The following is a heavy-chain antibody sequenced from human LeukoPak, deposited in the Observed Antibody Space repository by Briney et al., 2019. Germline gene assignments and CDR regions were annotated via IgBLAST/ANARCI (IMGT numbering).Heavy chain of an antibody. V-gene: IGHV3-74*01. D-gene: IGHD6-6*01. CDR2: INSDGSST. CDR1: GFTFSSYW. CDR3: TRESPYSARGQPSDY. J-gene: IGHJ4*02. Sequence: GGSLRLSCAASGFTFSSYWMHWVRQAPGKGLVWVSRINSDGSSTSYADSVKGRFTISRDNAKNSLYLQVNSLRAEDTAVYYCTRESPYSARGQPSDYWGQGTVVTVSS.